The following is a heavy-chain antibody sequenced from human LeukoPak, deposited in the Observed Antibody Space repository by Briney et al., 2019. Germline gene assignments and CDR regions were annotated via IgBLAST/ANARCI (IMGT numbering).Heavy chain of an antibody. CDR2: MSYDGSNK. Sequence: PGRSLRLSCAASGFTFSTYGMHWVRQAPGKGPEWVAVMSYDGSNKNYGDSVKGRFTISRDNSKNTLYLQMNSLRPEDTAVYYCAKDPQGENWLDPWGQGTLVTVSS. CDR3: AKDPQGENWLDP. J-gene: IGHJ5*02. CDR1: GFTFSTYG. V-gene: IGHV3-33*05.